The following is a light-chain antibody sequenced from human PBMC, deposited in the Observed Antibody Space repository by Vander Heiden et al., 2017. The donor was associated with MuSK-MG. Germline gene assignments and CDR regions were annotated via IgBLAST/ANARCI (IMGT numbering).Light chain of an antibody. CDR1: SSNIGAGYD. CDR2: GNS. V-gene: IGLV1-40*01. Sequence: TPCTGSSSNIGAGYDVHWYQQLPGTAPKLLIYGNSNRPSGVPDRFSGSKSGTSASLAITGLQAEDEADYYCQSYDSSLSGYYVFGTGTKVTVL. J-gene: IGLJ1*01. CDR3: QSYDSSLSGYYV.